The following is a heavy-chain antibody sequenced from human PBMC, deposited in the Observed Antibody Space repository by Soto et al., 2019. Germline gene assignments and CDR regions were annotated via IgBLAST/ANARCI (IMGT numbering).Heavy chain of an antibody. Sequence: QVQLVQSAAAVKKVGASVKVSCKASGYSFTGHYVHWVRQVPGQGLEWMGWINPHSGDTHYAQKFRGRVTMTRDTSVNTAYLELRWLRSDDTAEYFCARDVYSVEYWGQGTLDSVS. CDR3: ARDVYSVEY. D-gene: IGHD2-8*01. CDR1: GYSFTGHY. CDR2: INPHSGDT. V-gene: IGHV1-2*02. J-gene: IGHJ4*02.